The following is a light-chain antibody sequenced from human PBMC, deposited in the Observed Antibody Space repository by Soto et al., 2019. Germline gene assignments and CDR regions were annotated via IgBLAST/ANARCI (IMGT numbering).Light chain of an antibody. CDR3: GSYSSTNTLGV. CDR2: EVS. Sequence: QSALTQPASVSGSPGQSITISCTGSSSDVGTYNYVSWYQQHPGKAPKVLIYEVSNRPSGVSNRFSGSKSGNTASLTISGLQPEDEVDYYCGSYSSTNTLGVFGGGTKLTVL. CDR1: SSDVGTYNY. J-gene: IGLJ2*01. V-gene: IGLV2-14*01.